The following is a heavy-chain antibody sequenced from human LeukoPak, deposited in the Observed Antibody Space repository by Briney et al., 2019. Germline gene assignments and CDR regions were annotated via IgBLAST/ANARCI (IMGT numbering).Heavy chain of an antibody. CDR3: AKDSRYSSGWLDY. CDR2: ISSSSGYI. J-gene: IGHJ4*02. V-gene: IGHV3-21*04. Sequence: GGSLRLSCAASGFTFSSYSMNWVRQAPGKGLEWVSSISSSSGYIYYADSVKGRFTISRDNSKNTLYLQMNSLRAEDTAVYYCAKDSRYSSGWLDYWGQGTLVTVSS. D-gene: IGHD6-19*01. CDR1: GFTFSSYS.